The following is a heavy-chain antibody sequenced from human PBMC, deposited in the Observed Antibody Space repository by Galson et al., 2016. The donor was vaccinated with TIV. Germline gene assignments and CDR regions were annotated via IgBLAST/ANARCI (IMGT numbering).Heavy chain of an antibody. V-gene: IGHV3-23*01. J-gene: IGHJ6*02. CDR1: GFMFGSCA. CDR2: ISGSGDNT. Sequence: SLRLSCAASGFMFGSCAMSWVRQAPGKGLEWVSTISGSGDNTYYADSVRGRFTISRDNSKNTLYLQMNSLRVEDTAVYYCARDRVVDATYYYYYFGMDVWGQGTAVTVSS. CDR3: ARDRVVDATYYYYYFGMDV. D-gene: IGHD2-15*01.